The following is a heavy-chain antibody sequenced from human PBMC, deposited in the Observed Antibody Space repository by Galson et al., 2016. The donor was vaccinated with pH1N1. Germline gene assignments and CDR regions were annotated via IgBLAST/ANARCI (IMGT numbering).Heavy chain of an antibody. V-gene: IGHV1-69*13. CDR3: ATAGFGAHKFDS. Sequence: SVKVSCKASGGSFSRLAISWVRQAPGQELEWMGGIIPLFGIINYAQRFQGRGTITADESTSTAYMELNRLRSEDTAVYYCATAGFGAHKFDSWGQGTLVTVSS. J-gene: IGHJ4*02. CDR1: GGSFSRLA. D-gene: IGHD3-10*01. CDR2: IIPLFGII.